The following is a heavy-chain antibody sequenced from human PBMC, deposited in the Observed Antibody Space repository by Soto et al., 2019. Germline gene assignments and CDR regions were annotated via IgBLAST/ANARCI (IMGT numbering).Heavy chain of an antibody. Sequence: PSETLSLTCTVSGVTISSYYWSWIRQPAGKGLEWIGRIYTSGSTNYNPSLKSRVTMSVDTYKNQFSLKLSSVTAADTAVYYCARAQHYDFWSGYYTGPYYYGMDVWGQGTTVTVSS. V-gene: IGHV4-4*07. D-gene: IGHD3-3*01. CDR3: ARAQHYDFWSGYYTGPYYYGMDV. CDR2: IYTSGST. J-gene: IGHJ6*02. CDR1: GVTISSYY.